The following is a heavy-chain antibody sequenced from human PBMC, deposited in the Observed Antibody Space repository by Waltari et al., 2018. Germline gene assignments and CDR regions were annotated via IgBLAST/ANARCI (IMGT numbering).Heavy chain of an antibody. V-gene: IGHV3-21*01. J-gene: IGHJ4*02. CDR3: VSGGWGFYFDY. CDR1: GFTFSAYA. CDR2: ISSSTTYI. D-gene: IGHD7-27*01. Sequence: EVQLVESGGGLVKAGGSLRLSCLASGFTFSAYAMNWVRQAPGKGLEWVSSISSSTTYIHYADSVKGRFTISRDNAKNSLYLQMNSLRVEDTAVYYCVSGGWGFYFDYWGQGTVVTVSS.